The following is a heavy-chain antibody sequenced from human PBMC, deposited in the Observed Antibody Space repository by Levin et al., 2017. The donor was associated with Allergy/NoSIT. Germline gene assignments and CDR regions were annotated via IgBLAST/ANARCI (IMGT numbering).Heavy chain of an antibody. J-gene: IGHJ3*02. CDR1: GFTFSSYS. V-gene: IGHV3-21*01. CDR2: ISSSGSYI. CDR3: ARDPYSSSWYGAFDI. D-gene: IGHD6-13*01. Sequence: PGGSLRLSCAASGFTFSSYSMNWVRQAPGKGLEWVSSISSSGSYIYYADSVKGRFTISRDNAKNSLYLQMNSLRAEDTAVYYCARDPYSSSWYGAFDIWGQGTMVTVSS.